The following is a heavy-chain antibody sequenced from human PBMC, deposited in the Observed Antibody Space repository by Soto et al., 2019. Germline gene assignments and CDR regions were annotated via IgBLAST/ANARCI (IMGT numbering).Heavy chain of an antibody. CDR2: IKQDGSEK. V-gene: IGHV3-7*01. CDR3: ARDRYYDSSGYPENGMDV. Sequence: LGLSCAASGFTFSSYLMSWVRQAPVKGLEWVANIKQDGSEKYYVDSVKGRFTISRDNAKNSLYLQMNSLRAEDTAVYYCARDRYYDSSGYPENGMDVWGQGTTVTVSS. D-gene: IGHD3-22*01. CDR1: GFTFSSYL. J-gene: IGHJ6*02.